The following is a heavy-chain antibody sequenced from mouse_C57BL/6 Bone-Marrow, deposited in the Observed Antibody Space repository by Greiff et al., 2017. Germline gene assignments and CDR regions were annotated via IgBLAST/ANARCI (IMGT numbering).Heavy chain of an antibody. CDR2: IYPRSGNT. V-gene: IGHV1-81*01. CDR1: GYTFTSYG. D-gene: IGHD2-5*01. Sequence: VKLMESGAELARPGASVKLSCKASGYTFTSYGISWVKQRTGQGLEWIGEIYPRSGNTYYNEKFKGKATLTADKSSSTAYMELRSLTSEDSAVYFCARPYYYSNYVDYFDYWGQGTTLTVSS. J-gene: IGHJ2*01. CDR3: ARPYYYSNYVDYFDY.